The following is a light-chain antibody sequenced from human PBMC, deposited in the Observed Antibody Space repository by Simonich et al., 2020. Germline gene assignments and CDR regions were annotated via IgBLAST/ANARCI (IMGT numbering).Light chain of an antibody. CDR2: YKSDSDK. CDR3: MIWHSSAWV. J-gene: IGLJ3*02. V-gene: IGLV5-45*01. CDR1: SGLNVGTYR. Sequence: QAVLTQPASLSASPGASASLTCTLRSGLNVGTYRIYWYQQKPGSPPQYLLRYKSDSDKQQGSGVPRRFSGSKDASANAGILLISGLQSEDEADYYCMIWHSSAWVFGGGTKLTVL.